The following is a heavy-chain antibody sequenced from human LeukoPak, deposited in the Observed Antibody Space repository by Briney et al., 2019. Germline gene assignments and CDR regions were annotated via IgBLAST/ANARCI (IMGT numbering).Heavy chain of an antibody. CDR2: IGGSGGST. V-gene: IGHV3-23*01. CDR3: ARCLRYQLLHDAFDI. CDR1: GFIFGSYA. J-gene: IGHJ3*02. Sequence: PGGSLRLSCTVSGFIFGSYAMSWVRQAPGKGLEWVSAIGGSGGSTYYADSVKGRFTISRDNSKNTLYLQMNSLRAEDTAVYYCARCLRYQLLHDAFDIWGQGTTVTVSS. D-gene: IGHD2-2*01.